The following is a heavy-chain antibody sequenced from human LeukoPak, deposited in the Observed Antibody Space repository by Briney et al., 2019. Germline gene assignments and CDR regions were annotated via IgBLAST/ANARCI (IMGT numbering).Heavy chain of an antibody. CDR1: GGTFSSYA. J-gene: IGHJ5*02. D-gene: IGHD4-23*01. CDR3: ARDGGTMTTVDTNWFDP. V-gene: IGHV1-69*04. CDR2: IIPILGIA. Sequence: GASVKVSCKASGGTFSSYAISWVRQAPGRGLEWMGRIIPILGIANYAQKFQGRVTITADKSTSTAYMELSSLRSEDTAVYYCARDGGTMTTVDTNWFDPWGQGTLVTVSS.